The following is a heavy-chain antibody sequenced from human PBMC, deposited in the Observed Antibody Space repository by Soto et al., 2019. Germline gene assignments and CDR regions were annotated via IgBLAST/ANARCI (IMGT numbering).Heavy chain of an antibody. Sequence: QVQLVQSGAEVKKPGSSVKVSCKASGGTFSTYSISWVRQVPGQGLEWMGSIIPILGIATYAQKFRDRVTITADKSTSTAYMELSSLRSEDTAVYYCARDYRAYYFASGSSSDPDYWGQGTLVTVSS. CDR3: ARDYRAYYFASGSSSDPDY. V-gene: IGHV1-69*08. J-gene: IGHJ4*02. D-gene: IGHD3-10*01. CDR2: IIPILGIA. CDR1: GGTFSTYS.